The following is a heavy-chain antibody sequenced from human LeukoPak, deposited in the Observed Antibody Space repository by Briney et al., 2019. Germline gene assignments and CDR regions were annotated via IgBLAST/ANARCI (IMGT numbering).Heavy chain of an antibody. CDR3: ARAGYPERKFDY. CDR1: GGTFSSYS. D-gene: IGHD5-18*01. J-gene: IGHJ4*02. V-gene: IGHV1-18*01. Sequence: ASVKVSCKASGGTFSSYSISWVRQAPGQGLEWMGWISAYNGNTNYAQKLQGRVTMTTDTSTSTAYMELRSLRSDDTAVYYCARAGYPERKFDYWGQGTLVTVSS. CDR2: ISAYNGNT.